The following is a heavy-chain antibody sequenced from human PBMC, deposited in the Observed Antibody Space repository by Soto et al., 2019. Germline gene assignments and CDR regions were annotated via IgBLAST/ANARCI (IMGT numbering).Heavy chain of an antibody. D-gene: IGHD2-8*01. V-gene: IGHV1-18*01. Sequence: ASVKVSCKTAGYTFSRYGISWVRQAPGQGLEWMGWISGYNGDTNYAQKVQGRVTMTIDTSTYTAYMELRSLTSDDTAIYYCAKNGQPPYYYYGMDVWGQGTTVTVSS. CDR1: GYTFSRYG. J-gene: IGHJ6*02. CDR2: ISGYNGDT. CDR3: AKNGQPPYYYYGMDV.